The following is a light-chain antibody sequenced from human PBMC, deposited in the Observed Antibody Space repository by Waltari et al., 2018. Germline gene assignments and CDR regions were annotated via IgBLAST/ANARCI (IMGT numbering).Light chain of an antibody. J-gene: IGKJ1*01. CDR1: QDIRTW. CDR2: SAS. Sequence: DIQMTQSPSFVSASVGDSVTTTCRASQDIRTWLAWYQQKPGKAPKLLIYSASGLHSGVPSRFSGSGSGTHFTLTISSLQPEDFATYYCQQANSFPWTFGQGTKVEIK. V-gene: IGKV1-12*01. CDR3: QQANSFPWT.